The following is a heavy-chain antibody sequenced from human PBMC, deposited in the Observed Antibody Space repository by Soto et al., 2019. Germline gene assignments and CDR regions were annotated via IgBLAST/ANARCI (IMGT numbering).Heavy chain of an antibody. CDR3: AKDLASAPSGSYFFDY. V-gene: IGHV3-23*01. D-gene: IGHD1-26*01. Sequence: VGSLRLSCAASGFTFSSYAMSWVRQAPGKGLEWVSAISGSGGSTYYADSVKGRFTISRDNSKNTLYLQMNSLRAEDTAVYYCAKDLASAPSGSYFFDYWGQGTLVTVSS. J-gene: IGHJ4*02. CDR1: GFTFSSYA. CDR2: ISGSGGST.